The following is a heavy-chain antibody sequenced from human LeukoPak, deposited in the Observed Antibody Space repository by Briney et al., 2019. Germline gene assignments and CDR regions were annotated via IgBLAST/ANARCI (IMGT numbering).Heavy chain of an antibody. CDR2: ISGSSGRT. J-gene: IGHJ4*02. CDR1: GYTFKSYG. V-gene: IGHV1-18*01. Sequence: ASLKGSCKASGYTFKSYGIIWVRQAPGQGLEWMGWISGSSGRTQYAQKVQGRITMTRDTSTNTAYLEFWSLRSDDTAMYYCVRGQYGQEIDFWGQGTLVIVSS. CDR3: VRGQYGQEIDF. D-gene: IGHD4-17*01.